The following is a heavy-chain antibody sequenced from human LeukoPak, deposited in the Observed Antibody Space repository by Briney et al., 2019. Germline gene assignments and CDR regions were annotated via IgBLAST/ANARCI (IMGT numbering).Heavy chain of an antibody. D-gene: IGHD5-18*01. J-gene: IGHJ4*02. CDR3: AREDTAMVINYFDY. CDR1: GFTFSSYS. V-gene: IGHV3-21*01. Sequence: GGSLRLSCAASGFTFSSYSMNWVRQAPGKGLEWFSSISSSSTYIYYADSVKGRFTVSRDNAKNSLYLQMNSLRAEDTAVYYCAREDTAMVINYFDYWGQGTLVTVSS. CDR2: ISSSSTYI.